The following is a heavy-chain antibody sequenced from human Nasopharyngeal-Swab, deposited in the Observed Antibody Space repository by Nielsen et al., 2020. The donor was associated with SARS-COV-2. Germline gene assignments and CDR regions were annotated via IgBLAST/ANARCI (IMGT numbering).Heavy chain of an antibody. J-gene: IGHJ4*02. Sequence: GGSLRLSCAASRFTFSSYGMHWVRQAPGKGLEWVAVISYDGSNKYYADSVKGRFTISRDNSKNTLYLQMNSLRAEDTAVYYCARSYGDYEDYWGQGTLVTVSS. D-gene: IGHD4-17*01. CDR2: ISYDGSNK. V-gene: IGHV3-30*03. CDR3: ARSYGDYEDY. CDR1: RFTFSSYG.